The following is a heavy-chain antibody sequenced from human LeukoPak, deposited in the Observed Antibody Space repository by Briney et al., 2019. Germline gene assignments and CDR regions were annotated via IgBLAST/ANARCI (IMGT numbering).Heavy chain of an antibody. CDR3: ASVLRFLEGLLDY. J-gene: IGHJ4*02. CDR2: IIPIVDTA. CDR1: GGTFSSYA. V-gene: IGHV1-69*01. Sequence: GSSVKVSCKASGGTFSSYAFSWVRQAPGQGLEWMGGIIPIVDTANYAQKFQGRVAITADESTSTAYMELSSLRSEDTAVYYCASVLRFLEGLLDYWGQGILVTVSS. D-gene: IGHD3-3*01.